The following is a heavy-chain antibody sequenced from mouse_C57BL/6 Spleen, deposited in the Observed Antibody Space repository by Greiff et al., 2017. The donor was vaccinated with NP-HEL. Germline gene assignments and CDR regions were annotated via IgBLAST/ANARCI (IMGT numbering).Heavy chain of an antibody. J-gene: IGHJ3*01. CDR2: ISDGGSYT. D-gene: IGHD2-1*01. Sequence: EVMLVESGGGLVKPGGSLKLSCAASGFTFSSYAMSWVRQTPEKRLEWVATISDGGSYTYYPDNVKGRFTISRDNAKNNLYLQMSHLKSEDTAMYYCAREDGNYDTWFAYWGQGTLVTVSA. CDR1: GFTFSSYA. CDR3: AREDGNYDTWFAY. V-gene: IGHV5-4*01.